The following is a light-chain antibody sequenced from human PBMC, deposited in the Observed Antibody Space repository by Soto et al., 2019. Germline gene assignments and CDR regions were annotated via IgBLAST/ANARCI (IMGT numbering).Light chain of an antibody. CDR2: GAS. CDR3: QQYGSSLRVT. Sequence: EIVLTQSPGTLSLSPGERVTLSCRASQSVSSSYLAWYQQKPGQAPRLLIYGASSRATGIPDRFSGSGSGTDFTLTISRLEPEDFAVYYCQQYGSSLRVTFGQGTRLEIK. J-gene: IGKJ5*01. V-gene: IGKV3-20*01. CDR1: QSVSSSY.